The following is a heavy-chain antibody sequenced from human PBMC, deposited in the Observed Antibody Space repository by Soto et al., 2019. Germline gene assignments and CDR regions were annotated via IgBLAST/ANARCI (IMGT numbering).Heavy chain of an antibody. V-gene: IGHV4-34*01. CDR1: GGSFSGYY. D-gene: IGHD2-15*01. CDR3: ARSARGYGRKGGRYYYYGMDV. Sequence: QVQLQQWGAGLLKPSETLSLTCAVYGGSFSGYYWSWIRQPPGKGLEWMGEINHSGSTNYNPSLKSRVTISVDTSKNQFSLKLSSVTAADTAVYYCARSARGYGRKGGRYYYYGMDVWGQGTTVTVSS. CDR2: INHSGST. J-gene: IGHJ6*02.